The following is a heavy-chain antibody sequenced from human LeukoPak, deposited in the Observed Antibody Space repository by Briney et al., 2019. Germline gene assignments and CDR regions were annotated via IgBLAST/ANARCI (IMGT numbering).Heavy chain of an antibody. D-gene: IGHD3-3*01. V-gene: IGHV1-2*02. CDR3: ARGYYDFWSGYDPGYDY. CDR2: INPNSGGT. Sequence: ASVKVSCKASGYTFTGYYMHWVRQAPGQGLEWMGWINPNSGGTNYAQRFQGRVTMTRDTSISTAYMELSRLRSDDTAVYYCARGYYDFWSGYDPGYDYWGQGTLVTVSS. CDR1: GYTFTGYY. J-gene: IGHJ4*02.